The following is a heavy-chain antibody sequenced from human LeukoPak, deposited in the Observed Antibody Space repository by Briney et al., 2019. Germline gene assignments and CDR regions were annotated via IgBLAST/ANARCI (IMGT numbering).Heavy chain of an antibody. D-gene: IGHD4-17*01. J-gene: IGHJ3*01. CDR2: INGDGYTT. Sequence: TGGSLRLSCVGSGFTFSSDAMTWVRQAPGKGLEWVSAINGDGYTTHYGVSVKGRFTVSRDNTKSTLSLEIVNLTATHTAVSDCAMDPNGDFLGAFDFWGQGPLVSVSS. V-gene: IGHV3-23*01. CDR3: AMDPNGDFLGAFDF. CDR1: GFTFSSDA.